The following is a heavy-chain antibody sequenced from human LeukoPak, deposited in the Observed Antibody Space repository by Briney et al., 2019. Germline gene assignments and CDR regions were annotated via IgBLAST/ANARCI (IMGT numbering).Heavy chain of an antibody. CDR2: IYYNGST. CDR1: GGSLRSTSYY. Sequence: PSETLSLTCTVSGGSLRSTSYYWGWGPQPPGRGLVWIVSIYYNGSTYYSPSLTGRVTISKYTAKNQFFLKMSSVTAADTAIYYCARHERFGELTDYWGQGTLVTVSA. D-gene: IGHD3-10*01. CDR3: ARHERFGELTDY. J-gene: IGHJ4*02. V-gene: IGHV4-39*01.